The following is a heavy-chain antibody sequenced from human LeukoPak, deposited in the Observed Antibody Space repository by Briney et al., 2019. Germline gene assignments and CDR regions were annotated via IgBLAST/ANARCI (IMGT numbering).Heavy chain of an antibody. Sequence: GGSLRLSCAASGFTFSSSAMSWVRQAPGKGLECVSAISGSGGSTYYADSVKGRFTISRDNSKNTLYLQMNSLRAEDTAVYYCARDQPYPPPYYDFWSGYVRNGMDVWGQGTTVTVSS. V-gene: IGHV3-23*01. CDR1: GFTFSSSA. CDR3: ARDQPYPPPYYDFWSGYVRNGMDV. CDR2: ISGSGGST. D-gene: IGHD3-3*01. J-gene: IGHJ6*02.